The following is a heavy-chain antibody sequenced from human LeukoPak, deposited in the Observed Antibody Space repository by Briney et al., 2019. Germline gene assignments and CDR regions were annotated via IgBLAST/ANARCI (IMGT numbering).Heavy chain of an antibody. CDR1: GFTFSPAW. J-gene: IGHJ4*02. V-gene: IGHV3-74*01. Sequence: QPGGSLRLSCAASGFTFSPAWMHWVRHAPGKGLEWVSRINNDGSYINYADSVKGRFTISRDNAKNTLSLQMNSLRAEDTAVYFCARDGSAYNFDYWGQGVLVTVSS. CDR3: ARDGSAYNFDY. CDR2: INNDGSYI. D-gene: IGHD5-24*01.